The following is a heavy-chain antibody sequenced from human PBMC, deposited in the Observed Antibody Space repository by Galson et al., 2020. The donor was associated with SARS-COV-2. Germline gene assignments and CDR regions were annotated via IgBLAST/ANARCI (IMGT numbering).Heavy chain of an antibody. D-gene: IGHD5-12*01. J-gene: IGHJ3*02. CDR3: GHRQVDRAFDI. V-gene: IGHV2-5*01. CDR1: GFSLSTTGGG. Sequence: SGPTLVKPTETLTLTCTFSGFSLSTTGGGVGWIRQPPGKTLEWLTLLYWNDDKRYSPSLKSRPTITKDISKNQVVLTMTNMDPVDTATYYCGHRQVDRAFDIWGQGTMVTVSS. CDR2: LYWNDDK.